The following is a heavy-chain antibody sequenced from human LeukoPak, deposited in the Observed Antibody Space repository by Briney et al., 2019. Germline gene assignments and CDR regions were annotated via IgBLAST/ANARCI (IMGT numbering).Heavy chain of an antibody. J-gene: IGHJ4*02. Sequence: SETLSLTCAVYGGSFSGYYWSWLRQPPGKGLEWIGEINHSGSTNYNPSLKSRVTISVDTSKNQFSLKLSSVTAADTAVYYCARQLNWNPDFDYWGQGTLVTVSS. D-gene: IGHD1-1*01. CDR2: INHSGST. V-gene: IGHV4-34*01. CDR3: ARQLNWNPDFDY. CDR1: GGSFSGYY.